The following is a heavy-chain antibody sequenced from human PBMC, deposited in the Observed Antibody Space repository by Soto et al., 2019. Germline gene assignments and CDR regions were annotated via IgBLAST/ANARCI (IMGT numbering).Heavy chain of an antibody. CDR3: ARGMTVAANWFDT. CDR1: GFTFTNYW. J-gene: IGHJ5*02. CDR2: IKQDGSEK. Sequence: EVQLVESGGGLVQPGGSLRLSCVVSGFTFTNYWMNWVRQAPGKGPEWVANIKQDGSEKYYVDSVKGRFTISRDNAQNSLYLQMYSLRAEDTAMYYCARGMTVAANWFDTWRQGTLVTVSS. V-gene: IGHV3-7*02. D-gene: IGHD6-19*01.